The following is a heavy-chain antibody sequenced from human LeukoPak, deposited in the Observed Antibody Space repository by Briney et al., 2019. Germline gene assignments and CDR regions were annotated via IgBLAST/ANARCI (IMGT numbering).Heavy chain of an antibody. V-gene: IGHV3-53*01. J-gene: IGHJ4*02. CDR3: AKANSYDSYYFDY. Sequence: GGSLTLSCAVSGLTLSNDYMAWVRQAPGQGLDWVSFIFAGGSAYHSDSVKGRFTISRDRSKNTLSLQMNSLTAEDTAVFYSAKANSYDSYYFDYWGQGALVIVSS. D-gene: IGHD3-16*01. CDR1: GLTLSNDY. CDR2: IFAGGSA.